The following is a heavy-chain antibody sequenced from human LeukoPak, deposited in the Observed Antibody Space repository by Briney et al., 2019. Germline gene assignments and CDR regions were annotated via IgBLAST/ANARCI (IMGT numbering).Heavy chain of an antibody. CDR1: GGSVNTYY. Sequence: TSETLSLTCSVSGGSVNTYYWSWIRQSAGKGLEWIGRISITEGTNYNPSLKSRVSMSVDASKNQVSLKLGSVTAADTAVYYCARERRGYCTTTSCSRGRNYYYYMDVWGRGTTVTVSS. J-gene: IGHJ6*03. CDR2: ISITEGT. CDR3: ARERRGYCTTTSCSRGRNYYYYMDV. V-gene: IGHV4-4*07. D-gene: IGHD2-2*03.